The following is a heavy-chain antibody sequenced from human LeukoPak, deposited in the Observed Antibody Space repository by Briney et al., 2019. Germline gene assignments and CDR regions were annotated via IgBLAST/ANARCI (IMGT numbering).Heavy chain of an antibody. CDR3: AKDGSWSCTD. Sequence: GGSLRLSCGASGFTFSSSAMHWVRQGPGKGLEWVAYIAHHGNNKYYADSVKGRFTISRDNSKGSLYLQMNSLRADDTAVYYCAKDGSWSCTDWGQGTLVRVSP. J-gene: IGHJ4*02. CDR2: IAHHGNNK. CDR1: GFTFSSSA. D-gene: IGHD2-8*02. V-gene: IGHV3-30*02.